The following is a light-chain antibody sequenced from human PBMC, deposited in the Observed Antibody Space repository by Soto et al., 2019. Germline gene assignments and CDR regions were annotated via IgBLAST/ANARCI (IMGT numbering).Light chain of an antibody. CDR3: SSYTTSSTRV. CDR1: SSDVGIYNY. CDR2: EVT. V-gene: IGLV2-14*01. J-gene: IGLJ1*01. Sequence: QSVLTQPASVSGSAGQSIAISCTGSSSDVGIYNYVSWYQQHPGKVPKLIIYEVTSRPSGVSIRYSSSKSDNPASLTISGLQPEDEADYYCSSYTTSSTRVFGTGTKVTVL.